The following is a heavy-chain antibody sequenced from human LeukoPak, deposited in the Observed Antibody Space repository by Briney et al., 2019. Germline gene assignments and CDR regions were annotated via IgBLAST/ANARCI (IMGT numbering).Heavy chain of an antibody. J-gene: IGHJ4*02. D-gene: IGHD3-22*01. CDR3: ARGMDYYDNRGYTTDS. Sequence: GGSLRLSCAASGFTFRTYWMHWVRQVPGKGLVWVSRLNGDGSTTTYADSVQGRFIISRDNAKNTLYPQMNGLRVEDTAVYFCARGMDYYDNRGYTTDSWGQGTLVTVAS. CDR2: LNGDGSTT. V-gene: IGHV3-74*01. CDR1: GFTFRTYW.